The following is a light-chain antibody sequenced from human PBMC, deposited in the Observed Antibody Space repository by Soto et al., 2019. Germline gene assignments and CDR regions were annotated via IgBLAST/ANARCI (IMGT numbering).Light chain of an antibody. CDR2: DAS. Sequence: DIQMTQSPSSLSASVGDRVTITCQARQDISNYLNWYQQKPGKAPKLLIYDASNLETGVPSRFSGSGSGTDFTFTISSLQPADIATYYCQQYDNLPLTFGGGTKVDIK. V-gene: IGKV1-33*01. J-gene: IGKJ4*01. CDR3: QQYDNLPLT. CDR1: QDISNY.